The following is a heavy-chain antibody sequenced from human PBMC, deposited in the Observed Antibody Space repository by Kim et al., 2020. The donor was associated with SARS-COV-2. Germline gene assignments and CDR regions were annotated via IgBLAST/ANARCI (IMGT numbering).Heavy chain of an antibody. CDR1: GFTFSSYG. V-gene: IGHV3-33*08. CDR3: ARDSYYYDSTGYYYSPWYYYGMDV. D-gene: IGHD3-22*01. Sequence: GGSLRLSCAASGFTFSSYGMHWVRQAPGKGLEWVAVIWYDGSNNYYADSVKGRFTISRDKSKNTLYLQMNSLRAEDTAVYYCARDSYYYDSTGYYYSPWYYYGMDVWGQGTTVTVSS. CDR2: IWYDGSNN. J-gene: IGHJ6*02.